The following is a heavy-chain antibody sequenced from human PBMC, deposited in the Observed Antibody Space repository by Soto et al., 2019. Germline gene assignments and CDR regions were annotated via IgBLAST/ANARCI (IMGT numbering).Heavy chain of an antibody. CDR2: ISYDGSNK. D-gene: IGHD1-1*01. CDR1: GFTFSNNA. Sequence: QVQLVESGGGVVQPGRSLRLSCAASGFTFSNNAMDWVRQAPGKGLEWVAVISYDGSNKYIAESVKGRFTISRDNSKNTLFLQMNSLRAEDTAVYYCARGTTTSACSAMDVWGQGTTVTGSS. CDR3: ARGTTTSACSAMDV. J-gene: IGHJ6*02. V-gene: IGHV3-30-3*01.